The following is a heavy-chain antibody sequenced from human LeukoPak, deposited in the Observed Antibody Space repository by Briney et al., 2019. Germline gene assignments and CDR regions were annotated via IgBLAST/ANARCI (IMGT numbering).Heavy chain of an antibody. CDR1: GGSFSGYY. V-gene: IGHV4-34*01. J-gene: IGHJ6*02. CDR2: INHSGST. CDR3: ASRNASIVGDQYYYYGMDV. D-gene: IGHD1-26*01. Sequence: SETLSLTCAVYGGSFSGYYWSWIRQPPVKVLEWIGEINHSGSTNYNPSLKSRVTISVDTSKNQFSLKLSSVTAADTAVYYCASRNASIVGDQYYYYGMDVWGQGTTVTVSS.